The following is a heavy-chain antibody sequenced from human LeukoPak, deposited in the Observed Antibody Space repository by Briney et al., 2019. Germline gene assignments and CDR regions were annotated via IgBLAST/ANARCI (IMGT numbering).Heavy chain of an antibody. D-gene: IGHD3-9*01. Sequence: VSVKVSCKASGYTFTAYYIHWVRQAPGQGLEWMGWINPNSGDTNCAQKFQGRVTMTRDTSISTAYMELGRLKSDDTALYYCAGGMTGGDYWGQGTLVTVSS. J-gene: IGHJ4*02. V-gene: IGHV1-2*02. CDR3: AGGMTGGDY. CDR1: GYTFTAYY. CDR2: INPNSGDT.